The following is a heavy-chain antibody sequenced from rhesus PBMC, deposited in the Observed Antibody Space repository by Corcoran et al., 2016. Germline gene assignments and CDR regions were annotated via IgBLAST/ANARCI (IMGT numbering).Heavy chain of an antibody. CDR1: GGSVSGGYN. V-gene: IGHV4-76*01. CDR3: GRSGAATGAY. J-gene: IGHJ4*01. D-gene: IGHD6-31*01. Sequence: QVQLQESGPGLVKPSETLSLTCSVSGGSVSGGYNWNWIRQSPGKGLEWIGYLSDSGATYDNASLKNRVTISKDTSKNQFSLKLSSVTAADTAVYYCGRSGAATGAYWGQGVLVTVSS. CDR2: LSDSGAT.